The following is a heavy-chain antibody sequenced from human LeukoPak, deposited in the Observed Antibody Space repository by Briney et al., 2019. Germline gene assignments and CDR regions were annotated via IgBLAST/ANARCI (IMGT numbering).Heavy chain of an antibody. CDR1: GYTFTSYD. J-gene: IGHJ4*02. CDR3: ARGPTLTGSYNFDY. V-gene: IGHV1-8*01. D-gene: IGHD1-26*01. Sequence: GASAKVSCKASGYTFTSYDINWVRQATGQGLEWMGWLNPNSGNTGYAQKFQGRVSMTRNTSISTAYMELSSLKSEDTAVYYCARGPTLTGSYNFDYWGQGTLVTVSS. CDR2: LNPNSGNT.